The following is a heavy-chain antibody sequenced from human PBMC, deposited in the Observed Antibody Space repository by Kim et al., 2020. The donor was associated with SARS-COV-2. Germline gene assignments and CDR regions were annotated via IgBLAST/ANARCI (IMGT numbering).Heavy chain of an antibody. V-gene: IGHV3-53*01. Sequence: GGSLRLSCAASGFTVSRNYMSWVRQAPGKGLEWVSLIYSGGITYYADSVKGRFTNSRDNSKNTLYLQMNSLRAEDTAIYYCARGPGYFYYALDVWGQGTTVHVSS. CDR2: IYSGGIT. CDR1: GFTVSRNY. J-gene: IGHJ6*02. CDR3: ARGPGYFYYALDV.